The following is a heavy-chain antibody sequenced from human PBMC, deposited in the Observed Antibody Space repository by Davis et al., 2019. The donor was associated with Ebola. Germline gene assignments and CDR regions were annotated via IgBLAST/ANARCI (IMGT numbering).Heavy chain of an antibody. CDR2: IKQDGSEK. V-gene: IGHV3-7*03. CDR3: AKGVGITIFGGADY. CDR1: GFTFSSYC. Sequence: GGSLRLSCAASGFTFSSYCMSWVRQAPRKGLEWVANIKQDGSEKYYVDSVKGRLTISRDKAKNSLYLQMNSLRAEDTALYYCAKGVGITIFGGADYWGQGTLVTVSS. D-gene: IGHD3-3*01. J-gene: IGHJ4*02.